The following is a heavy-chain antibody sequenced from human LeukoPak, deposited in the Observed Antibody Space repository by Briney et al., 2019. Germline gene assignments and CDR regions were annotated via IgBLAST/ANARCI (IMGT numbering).Heavy chain of an antibody. V-gene: IGHV3-11*01. Sequence: GGSLRLSCAASGFTFSDYYMSWIRQAPGKGLEWVSYISSSGSTIYYADSVKGRFTISRDNAKNSLYLQMNSLRAEDTAVYYCARGTPPYYYDSSGFYYFDYWGQGTLVTVSS. J-gene: IGHJ4*02. CDR3: ARGTPPYYYDSSGFYYFDY. CDR1: GFTFSDYY. D-gene: IGHD3-22*01. CDR2: ISSSGSTI.